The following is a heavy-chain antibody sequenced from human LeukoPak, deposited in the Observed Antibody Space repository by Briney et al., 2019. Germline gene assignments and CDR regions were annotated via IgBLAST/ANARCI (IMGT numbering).Heavy chain of an antibody. J-gene: IGHJ4*02. V-gene: IGHV3-33*01. CDR3: ARWGGTRQFYFDY. CDR2: INYDGSNR. D-gene: IGHD3-16*01. Sequence: TGGSLRPSCAASGFSLSSYGLHWVRQGPGKGLEWLAVINYDGSNRYYADSVKGRFTISKDSSENTLYLQMNSLRADDTAMYYCARWGGTRQFYFDYWGQGTLATVSS. CDR1: GFSLSSYG.